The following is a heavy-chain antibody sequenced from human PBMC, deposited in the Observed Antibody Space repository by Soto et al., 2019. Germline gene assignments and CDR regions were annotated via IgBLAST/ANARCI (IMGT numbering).Heavy chain of an antibody. Sequence: EVKLVESGGGLGQPGGSLRLSCAASGFTFSSSWMHWVRQSPGKGLVWVSRINSDGSSTDYADSVKGRFTISRENAKNTLDLQMNSLRVEDTAVYYCARGQVGNYPFDSWGQGTLVTVSS. CDR3: ARGQVGNYPFDS. CDR1: GFTFSSSW. V-gene: IGHV3-74*01. D-gene: IGHD4-4*01. CDR2: INSDGSST. J-gene: IGHJ4*02.